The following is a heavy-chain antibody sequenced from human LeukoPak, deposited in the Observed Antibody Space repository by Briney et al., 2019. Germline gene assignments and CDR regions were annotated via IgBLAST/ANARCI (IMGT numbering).Heavy chain of an antibody. D-gene: IGHD3-22*01. Sequence: GSLRLSCAASGFTFSSYGMHWVRQPPGKGLEWIGSMYHSGITYNNPSLKSRVTISVDTSKNQFSLKLSSVTAADTAVFYCARDVRGSSGRYYYYYMDVWGKGTTVTVSS. CDR3: ARDVRGSSGRYYYYYMDV. CDR1: GFTFSSYG. V-gene: IGHV4-38-2*02. CDR2: MYHSGIT. J-gene: IGHJ6*03.